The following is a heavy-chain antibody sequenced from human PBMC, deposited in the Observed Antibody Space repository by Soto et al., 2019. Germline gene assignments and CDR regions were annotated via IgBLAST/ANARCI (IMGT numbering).Heavy chain of an antibody. V-gene: IGHV1-3*01. D-gene: IGHD3-10*01. Sequence: QVQLVQSGAEVKKPGASVKVSCKASGYTFTSYAMHWVRQAPGQRLEWMGWINAGNGNTKYSQKFQGRVTITRDTSASTAYMELSSLRSEDTAVYYCARDSVSQDYYYGMDVWGQGTTVTVSS. CDR2: INAGNGNT. CDR3: ARDSVSQDYYYGMDV. J-gene: IGHJ6*02. CDR1: GYTFTSYA.